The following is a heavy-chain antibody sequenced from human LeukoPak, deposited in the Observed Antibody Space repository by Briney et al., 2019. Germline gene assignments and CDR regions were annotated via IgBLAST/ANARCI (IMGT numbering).Heavy chain of an antibody. CDR1: GLTFSSYA. Sequence: GGSLRLSCAASGLTFSSYAMHWVRQAPGKGLEHVSAISSNGGSTYYANSVKGRFTISRDNSKNTLYLQMGSLRAEDMAVYYCARDRSIFANYMDVWGKGTTVTVSS. CDR3: ARDRSIFANYMDV. CDR2: ISSNGGST. V-gene: IGHV3-64*01. D-gene: IGHD3-3*01. J-gene: IGHJ6*03.